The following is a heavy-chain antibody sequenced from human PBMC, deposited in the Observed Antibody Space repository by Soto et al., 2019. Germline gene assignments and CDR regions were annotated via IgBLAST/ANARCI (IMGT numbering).Heavy chain of an antibody. CDR1: GFTFSSYS. CDR3: ARWTTHNYYDSSGYYYVDY. CDR2: ISSSSSYI. V-gene: IGHV3-21*01. D-gene: IGHD3-22*01. J-gene: IGHJ4*02. Sequence: PGGSLRLSCAASGFTFSSYSMNWVRQAPGKGPEWVSSISSSSSYIYYADSVKGRFTISRDNAKNSLYLQMNSLRAEDTAVYYCARWTTHNYYDSSGYYYVDYWGQGTLVTVSS.